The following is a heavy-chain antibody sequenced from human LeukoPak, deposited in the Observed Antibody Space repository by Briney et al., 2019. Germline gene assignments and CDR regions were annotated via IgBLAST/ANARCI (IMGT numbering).Heavy chain of an antibody. CDR1: GFTFSSYW. J-gene: IGHJ4*02. CDR3: AATMTPIVPDY. V-gene: IGHV3-7*01. CDR2: IKQDGSEK. Sequence: GGSLRLSCAASGFTFSSYWMSWVRQAPGKGLEWVANIKQDGSEKYYVDSVKGRFTISRDNAKNSLYLQMNSLRAEDTAVYYCAATMTPIVPDYWGQGTLVTVSS. D-gene: IGHD3-16*02.